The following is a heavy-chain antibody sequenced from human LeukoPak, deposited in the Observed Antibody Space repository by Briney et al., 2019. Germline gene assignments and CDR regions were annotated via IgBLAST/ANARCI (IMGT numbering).Heavy chain of an antibody. CDR1: GGSISSSSPYY. CDR3: VKHTHSGYDLSH. CDR2: MYYSGST. J-gene: IGHJ4*02. D-gene: IGHD5-12*01. Sequence: SETLSLTCTVSGGSISSSSPYYWGWIRQPPGKGLEWIGSMYYSGSTYYNPSLKSRVTIFVDTSKSQFSLKVRSVAAADTAVYYCVKHTHSGYDLSHWGQGTLVTVSS. V-gene: IGHV4-39*01.